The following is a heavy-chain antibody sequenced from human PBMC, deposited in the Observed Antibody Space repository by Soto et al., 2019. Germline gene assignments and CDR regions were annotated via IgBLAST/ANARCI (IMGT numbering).Heavy chain of an antibody. D-gene: IGHD1-20*01. CDR2: MNPNSGNT. CDR1: GYTFTSYD. V-gene: IGHV1-8*01. CDR3: PRDNVGWVDS. Sequence: QVQLVQSGAEVKKPGASVKVSCKASGYTFTSYDINWVRQATGQGLEWMGWMNPNSGNTGYAQKFQGRVTMTRNTAISTDDMELSSLATVDTAVYYCPRDNVGWVDSWGQGTLVTVSS. J-gene: IGHJ4*02.